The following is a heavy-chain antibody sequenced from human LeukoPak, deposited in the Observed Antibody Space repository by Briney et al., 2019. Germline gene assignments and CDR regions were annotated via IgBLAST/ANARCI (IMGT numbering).Heavy chain of an antibody. J-gene: IGHJ2*01. D-gene: IGHD4-17*01. CDR2: IYGSGST. CDR1: GGSISSSSYY. V-gene: IGHV4-61*02. CDR3: ASSVTTSDWYFDL. Sequence: SQTLSLTCTVSGGSISSSSYYWSWIRQPARKGLEWIGRIYGSGSTNYNPSLKSRITISVDTSKNQFSLKLSSVTAADTAVYYCASSVTTSDWYFDLWGRGTLVTVSS.